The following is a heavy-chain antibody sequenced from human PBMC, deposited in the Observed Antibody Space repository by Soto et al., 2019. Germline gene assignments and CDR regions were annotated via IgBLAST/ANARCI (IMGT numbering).Heavy chain of an antibody. Sequence: EVQVLESGGGLVQPGGSLRLSCEGSGFNVSSHAMTWIRQAPGKGPEWVSTVTADGGTYYADSVKGRFAMSRDTSENTLYLQMNSLGAEDTAAYYCSPHVSCSGGSCQYDAFAIRSQGTMVTVSS. J-gene: IGHJ3*02. D-gene: IGHD2-15*01. CDR3: SPHVSCSGGSCQYDAFAI. CDR1: GFNVSSHA. CDR2: VTADGGT. V-gene: IGHV3-23*01.